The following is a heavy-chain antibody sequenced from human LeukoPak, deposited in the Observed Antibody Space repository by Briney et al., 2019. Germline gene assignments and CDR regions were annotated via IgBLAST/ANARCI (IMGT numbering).Heavy chain of an antibody. CDR1: GGSISSSSYY. CDR3: XXXXXXTSLYHYFDY. V-gene: IGHV4-39*01. CDR2: IYYSGST. Sequence: SETLSLTCTVSGGSISSSSYYWGWIRQPPGKGLEWIGSIYYSGSTYYNLSLKSRVTISVDVSKNQFSLTLNSVTAADTAVYXXXXXXXXTSLYHYFDYWGQGTLATVSS. J-gene: IGHJ4*02. D-gene: IGHD5/OR15-5a*01.